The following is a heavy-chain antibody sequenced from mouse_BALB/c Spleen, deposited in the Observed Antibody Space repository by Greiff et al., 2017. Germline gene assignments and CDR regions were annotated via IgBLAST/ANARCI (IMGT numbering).Heavy chain of an antibody. J-gene: IGHJ2*01. V-gene: IGHV7-3*02. CDR2: IRNKANGYTT. D-gene: IGHD2-3*01. CDR3: ARRIYDGYYGDFDY. CDR1: GFTFTDYY. Sequence: EVHLVESGGGLVQPGGSLRLSCATSGFTFTDYYMSWVRQPPGKALEWLGFIRNKANGYTTEYSASVKGRFTISRDNSQSILYLQMNTLRAEDSATYYCARRIYDGYYGDFDYWGQGTTLTVSS.